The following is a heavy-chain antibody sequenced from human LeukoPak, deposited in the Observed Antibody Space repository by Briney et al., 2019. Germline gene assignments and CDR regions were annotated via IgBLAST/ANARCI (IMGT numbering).Heavy chain of an antibody. V-gene: IGHV1-46*01. Sequence: GIINPSGGSTSYAQKFQGRVTMTRYTSTSTVYMELSSLRSEDTAVYYCARSGESGWYWFDYWGQGTLVTVSS. J-gene: IGHJ4*02. CDR3: ARSGESGWYWFDY. CDR2: INPSGGST. D-gene: IGHD6-19*01.